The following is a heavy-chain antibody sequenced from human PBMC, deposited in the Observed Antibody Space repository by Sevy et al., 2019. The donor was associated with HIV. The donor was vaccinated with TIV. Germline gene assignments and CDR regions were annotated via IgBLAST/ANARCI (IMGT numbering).Heavy chain of an antibody. D-gene: IGHD6-13*01. V-gene: IGHV1-18*01. Sequence: ASVKVSCKGSGYTFTSYGISWVRQAPGQGLEWMGWISAYNGNINYPQKLQGRVTMTTDTSTSTAYMELRSLRSDDTAVYYCARDPSSSWYGDYYYGMDVWGQGTTVTVSS. CDR1: GYTFTSYG. J-gene: IGHJ6*02. CDR3: ARDPSSSWYGDYYYGMDV. CDR2: ISAYNGNI.